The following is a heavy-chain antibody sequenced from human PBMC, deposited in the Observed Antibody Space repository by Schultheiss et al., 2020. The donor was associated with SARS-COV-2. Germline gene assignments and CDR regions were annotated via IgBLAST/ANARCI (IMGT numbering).Heavy chain of an antibody. CDR2: IYYSGST. D-gene: IGHD2-15*01. CDR3: ARAYNVVASLQH. J-gene: IGHJ1*01. Sequence: SETLSLTCAVYGGSFSGYYWSWIRQPPGKGLEWIGYIYYSGSTYYNPSLKSRVTISVDTSKNQFSLKLSSVTAADTAVYYCARAYNVVASLQHWGQGTLVTVSS. CDR1: GGSFSGYY. V-gene: IGHV4-34*01.